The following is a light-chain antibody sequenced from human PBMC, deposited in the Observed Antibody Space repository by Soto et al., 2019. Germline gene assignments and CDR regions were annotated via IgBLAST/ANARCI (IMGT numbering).Light chain of an antibody. J-gene: IGKJ1*01. V-gene: IGKV1-17*01. CDR2: AAS. CDR1: QGIRDD. Sequence: DIEMTQSPSSLPASFGDRVPIACGASQGIRDDLEWFQQKPGKAPKRLIYAASNLQSGVPSRFRGSGSGTEFTLTISSLQPEDFETYYCLQHNSYPQTFGQGTKVDIK. CDR3: LQHNSYPQT.